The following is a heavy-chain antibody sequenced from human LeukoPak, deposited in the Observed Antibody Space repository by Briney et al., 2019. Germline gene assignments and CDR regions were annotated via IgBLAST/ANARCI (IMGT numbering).Heavy chain of an antibody. CDR2: VRNDGSHE. Sequence: GGSLRLSCATSGSSFSSFGMYWVRQAPGKGLEWVGFVRNDGSHEKYGDSVKGRFTISRDNSESRLYLQMSSLRADDTAVYYCAKDPENNGYSDGSFDYWGQGTLVTVSS. CDR1: GSSFSSFG. V-gene: IGHV3-30*02. CDR3: AKDPENNGYSDGSFDY. D-gene: IGHD3-22*01. J-gene: IGHJ4*02.